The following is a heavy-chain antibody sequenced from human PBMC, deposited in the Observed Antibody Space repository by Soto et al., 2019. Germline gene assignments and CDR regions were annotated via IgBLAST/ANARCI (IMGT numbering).Heavy chain of an antibody. CDR3: AKERGHLAVAAITGGGDFDK. CDR1: GFTLSSYG. Sequence: QIQLVESGGGVVQPGASQRLSCAASGFTLSSYGMHWVRQAPGKGLEWVAVISYNGNNQYYADSVRGRFTISRDNSASTLYLQMNSLRAEDTAVYYCAKERGHLAVAAITGGGDFDKWGQGTMVTVSS. J-gene: IGHJ3*02. CDR2: ISYNGNNQ. V-gene: IGHV3-30*18. D-gene: IGHD6-19*01.